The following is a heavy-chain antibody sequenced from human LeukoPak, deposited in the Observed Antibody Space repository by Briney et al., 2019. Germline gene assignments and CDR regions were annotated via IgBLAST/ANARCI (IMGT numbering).Heavy chain of an antibody. V-gene: IGHV1-69*05. J-gene: IGHJ6*03. D-gene: IGHD5-24*01. CDR3: ATGYIAYYYMDV. CDR2: IIPNFGTA. Sequence: ASVKVSRKSSGGTFRSYANSWVRQAPGQGLEWMGVIIPNFGTANYAQKFKGRVTITTDESTRTAYVELSSVRSEDTAVYCCATGYIAYYYMDVWGKGTTVTVSS. CDR1: GGTFRSYA.